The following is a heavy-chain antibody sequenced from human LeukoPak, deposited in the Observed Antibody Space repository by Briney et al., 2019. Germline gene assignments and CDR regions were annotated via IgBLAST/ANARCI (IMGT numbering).Heavy chain of an antibody. CDR1: GLTFSSYA. Sequence: GGSLTLSCAASGLTFSSYAMSWVRQAPGNGLEWVAAISGSAYSTYYADSMKGRFTISRDNSKNTLYLQMNSLRAEDTAVYYCAKNIWTEMATIYYYMDVWGKGTTVTVSS. CDR3: AKNIWTEMATIYYYMDV. V-gene: IGHV3-23*01. J-gene: IGHJ6*03. CDR2: ISGSAYST. D-gene: IGHD5-24*01.